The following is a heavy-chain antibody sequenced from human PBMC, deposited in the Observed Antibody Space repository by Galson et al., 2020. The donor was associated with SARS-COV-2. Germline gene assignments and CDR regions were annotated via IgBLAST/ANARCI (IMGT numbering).Heavy chain of an antibody. CDR3: AREGAVGATTGLDY. CDR2: IWYDGSNK. Sequence: SLKISCAASGFTFSSYGMHWVRQAPGKGLEWVAVIWYDGSNKYYADSVKGRFTISRDNSKNTLYLQMNSLRAEDTAVYFCAREGAVGATTGLDYWGQGTLVTVSS. CDR1: GFTFSSYG. V-gene: IGHV3-33*01. J-gene: IGHJ4*02. D-gene: IGHD1-26*01.